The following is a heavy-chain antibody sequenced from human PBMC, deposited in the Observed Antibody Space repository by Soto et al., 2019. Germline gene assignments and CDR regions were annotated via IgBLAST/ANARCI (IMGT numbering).Heavy chain of an antibody. V-gene: IGHV3-23*04. CDR2: ISGGGGST. CDR1: GFIFSSYG. D-gene: IGHD2-21*02. J-gene: IGHJ2*01. Sequence: EVQVVESGGGLVQPGGSLRLSCKASGFIFSSYGMTWVRQAAGRGLEWVSIISGGGGSTYYADSVKGRFTISRDTTKNTLYLQMSSLRAEDTAVYYCARRKVTDPWCFDLWGRGTLVTISS. CDR3: ARRKVTDPWCFDL.